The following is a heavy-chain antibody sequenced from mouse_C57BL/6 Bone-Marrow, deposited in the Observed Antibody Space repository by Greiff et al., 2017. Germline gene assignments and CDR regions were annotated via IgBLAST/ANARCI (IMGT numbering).Heavy chain of an antibody. Sequence: EVKLQQSGPELVKPGASVKISCKASGYTFTDYYMNWVKQSHGKSLEWIGDINPNNGGTSYNQKFKGKATLTVDKSSSTAYMELRSLTSEDSAVYYGARGITTVVATGPYYFDYWGQGTTLTVSS. CDR1: GYTFTDYY. CDR3: ARGITTVVATGPYYFDY. D-gene: IGHD1-1*01. J-gene: IGHJ2*01. V-gene: IGHV1-26*01. CDR2: INPNNGGT.